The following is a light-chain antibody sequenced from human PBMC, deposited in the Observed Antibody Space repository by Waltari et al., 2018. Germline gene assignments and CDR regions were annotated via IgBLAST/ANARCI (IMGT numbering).Light chain of an antibody. J-gene: IGKJ1*01. CDR3: QQYEAFPVT. CDR1: QSVNRW. Sequence: DIQMTQSPSTLSASVGDRVTITCRASQSVNRWLAWYQQKPGKDPKLLISKASALQNGVAPRFSGGGSGTEFTLTISNLQPDDSSTYYCQQYEAFPVTFGHGTKVEIK. V-gene: IGKV1-5*03. CDR2: KAS.